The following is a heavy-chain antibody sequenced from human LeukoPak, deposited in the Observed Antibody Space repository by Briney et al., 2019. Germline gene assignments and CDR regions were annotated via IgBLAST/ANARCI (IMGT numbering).Heavy chain of an antibody. V-gene: IGHV3-23*01. D-gene: IGHD2-15*01. J-gene: IGHJ5*02. CDR2: ISGSGGST. CDR1: GFTFSNSG. CDR3: AKGPGGGGENWFDP. Sequence: GGSLRLSCAASGFTFSNSGMSWVRQAPGKGLEWVSAISGSGGSTDYADSVKGRLTISRDNSKNTLYLQMNSLSVEDTAVYYCAKGPGGGGENWFDPWGQGTLVTVSS.